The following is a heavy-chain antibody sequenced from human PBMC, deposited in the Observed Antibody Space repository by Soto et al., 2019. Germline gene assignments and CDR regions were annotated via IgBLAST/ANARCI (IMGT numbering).Heavy chain of an antibody. CDR1: GYTLTELS. CDR2: FDPEDGET. V-gene: IGHV1-24*01. CDR3: ATSVYYYYGMDV. Sequence: QVQLVQSGAEVKKPGASVKVSCKVSGYTLTELSMHWVRQAPGKGLEWMGGFDPEDGETIYAQKFQGRVNTTEDTSTDTAYMEVSSLRSEDTAVYYCATSVYYYYGMDVWGQGTTVTVSS. J-gene: IGHJ6*02.